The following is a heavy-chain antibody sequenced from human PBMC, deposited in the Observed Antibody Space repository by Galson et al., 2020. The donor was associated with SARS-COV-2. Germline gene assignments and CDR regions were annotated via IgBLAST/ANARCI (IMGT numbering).Heavy chain of an antibody. CDR3: AREEASYFGSAVDY. Sequence: GESLKISCAASGFTFSSYGMHWVRQAPGKGLEWVAVIWYDGSNKYYADSVKGRFTISRDNSKNTLYLQMNSLRAEDTAVYYCAREEASYFGSAVDYWGQGTLVTVSS. D-gene: IGHD3-10*01. V-gene: IGHV3-33*01. J-gene: IGHJ4*02. CDR2: IWYDGSNK. CDR1: GFTFSSYG.